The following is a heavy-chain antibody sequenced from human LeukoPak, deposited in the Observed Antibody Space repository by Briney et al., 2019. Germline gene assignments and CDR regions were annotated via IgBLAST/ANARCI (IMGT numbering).Heavy chain of an antibody. CDR1: GYTFTSYY. Sequence: ASVKVSCKASGYTFTSYYMHWVRQAPGQGLGGMVIINPSGGSTSYAQKFQGRVTMTRDMSTSTVYMELSSLRSEDTAVYYCARGRLQFSTLGLFDYWGQGTLVTVSS. V-gene: IGHV1-46*01. D-gene: IGHD5-24*01. CDR2: INPSGGST. J-gene: IGHJ4*02. CDR3: ARGRLQFSTLGLFDY.